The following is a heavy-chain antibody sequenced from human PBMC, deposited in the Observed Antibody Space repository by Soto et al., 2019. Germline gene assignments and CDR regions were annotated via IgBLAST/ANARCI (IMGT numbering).Heavy chain of an antibody. J-gene: IGHJ6*02. D-gene: IGHD3-16*01. V-gene: IGHV3-74*01. Sequence: EVQLVESGGGLVQPGGSLRLSCAASGFTFSSYWMHWVRQAPGKGLVWVSRIDNAGRNVRYADSVKGRFTISRDNAKKTLYLQMISLRAEDTAVYYCTRVVGSVSGMDVWGQGTTVTVSS. CDR1: GFTFSSYW. CDR3: TRVVGSVSGMDV. CDR2: IDNAGRNV.